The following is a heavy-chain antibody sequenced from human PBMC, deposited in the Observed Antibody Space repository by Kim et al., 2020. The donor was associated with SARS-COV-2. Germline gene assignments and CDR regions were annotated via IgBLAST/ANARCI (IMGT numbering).Heavy chain of an antibody. Sequence: GKARNYVASVKGRVTISRDNANNSVYLQMNSLRADDTAIYYCARSNAFDIWGQGTVVTVSS. V-gene: IGHV3-7*03. CDR2: GKAR. CDR3: ARSNAFDI. J-gene: IGHJ3*02.